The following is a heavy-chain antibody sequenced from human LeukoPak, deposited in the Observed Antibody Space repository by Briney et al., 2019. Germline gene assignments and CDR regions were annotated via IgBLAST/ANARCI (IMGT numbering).Heavy chain of an antibody. J-gene: IGHJ4*02. D-gene: IGHD3-22*01. CDR3: ARAPFYYDSSGYPYFDG. CDR1: GFTISANY. Sequence: GGSLRLSCAASGFTISANYMSWVRQAPGKGLEWVSVMYTGGSTYYADSVKGRFTISRDNSKNTLYLQMNSLRAEDTALYYCARAPFYYDSSGYPYFDGWGQGTLVTVSS. V-gene: IGHV3-53*01. CDR2: MYTGGST.